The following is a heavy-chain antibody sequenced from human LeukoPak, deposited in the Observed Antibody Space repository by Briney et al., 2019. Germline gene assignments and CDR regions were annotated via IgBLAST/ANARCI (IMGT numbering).Heavy chain of an antibody. D-gene: IGHD6-13*01. J-gene: IGHJ5*02. CDR3: GRHFHGSGYVVDL. Sequence: PSETLSLTCAVYGGSFTDYYWSWVRQPPGKGLEWIGEINHSEGTNYNPSLKSRVTISIDTSKNQFSLKLSSVTAADTAVYFCGRHFHGSGYVVDLWGQGTLVTVST. CDR1: GGSFTDYY. CDR2: INHSEGT. V-gene: IGHV4-34*01.